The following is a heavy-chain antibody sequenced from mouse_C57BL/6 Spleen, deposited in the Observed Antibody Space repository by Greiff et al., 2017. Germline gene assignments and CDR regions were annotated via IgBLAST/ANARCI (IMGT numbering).Heavy chain of an antibody. V-gene: IGHV14-4*01. D-gene: IGHD1-1*01. Sequence: VQLQQSGAELVRPGASVKLSCTASGFNIKDDYMHWVKQRPEQGLEWIGWIDPENGDTEYASKFQGKATITADTSSNTAYLQLSSLTSEDTAVYYCTTTLYGSSPAWFAYWGQGTLVTVSA. CDR1: GFNIKDDY. CDR2: IDPENGDT. CDR3: TTTLYGSSPAWFAY. J-gene: IGHJ3*01.